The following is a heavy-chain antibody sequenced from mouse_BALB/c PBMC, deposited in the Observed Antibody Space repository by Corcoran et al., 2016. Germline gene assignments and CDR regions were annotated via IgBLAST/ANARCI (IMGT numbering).Heavy chain of an antibody. J-gene: IGHJ3*01. CDR2: IDTANGNT. Sequence: EVQLQQSGAELVKPGASVKLSCTAAGFNIKDTYMHWVKQRHEQGLEWIGRIDTANGNTKYDPKLQGKATITADTSSNAAYLQPSSLTSEDTAVYYCARITSFAYWGQGTLVTVSA. CDR3: ARITSFAY. CDR1: GFNIKDTY. V-gene: IGHV14-3*02. D-gene: IGHD2-4*01.